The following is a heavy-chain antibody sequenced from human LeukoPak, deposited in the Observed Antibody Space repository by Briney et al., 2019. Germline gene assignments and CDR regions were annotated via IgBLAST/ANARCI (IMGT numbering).Heavy chain of an antibody. Sequence: SETLSLTCAVYGGSFSGYYWSWIRQPPGKGLEWIGEINHSGSTNYNPSLKSRVTISVDTSKNQFSLKLSSVTAADTAVYYCARGVSITMVRGVSRSWFDPWGQGTLVTVSS. D-gene: IGHD3-10*01. V-gene: IGHV4-34*01. J-gene: IGHJ5*02. CDR3: ARGVSITMVRGVSRSWFDP. CDR2: INHSGST. CDR1: GGSFSGYY.